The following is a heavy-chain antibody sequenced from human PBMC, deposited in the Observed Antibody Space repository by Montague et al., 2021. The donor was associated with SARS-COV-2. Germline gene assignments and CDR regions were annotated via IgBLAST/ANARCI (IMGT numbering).Heavy chain of an antibody. J-gene: IGHJ4*02. CDR1: GFTFSSYD. D-gene: IGHD1-26*01. V-gene: IGHV3-33*01. Sequence: SLSLSCAASGFTFSSYDMHWVRQAPGKGLEWMADISNDGSNRYYDDSVKGRFTISRDNPKNTLYLQMNSLRAEDTAVYYCAREGIVGATTGFDYWGQGTLVTVSS. CDR3: AREGIVGATTGFDY. CDR2: ISNDGSNR.